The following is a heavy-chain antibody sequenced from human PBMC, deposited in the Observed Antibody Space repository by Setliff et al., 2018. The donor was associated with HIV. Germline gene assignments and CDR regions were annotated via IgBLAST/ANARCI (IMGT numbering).Heavy chain of an antibody. CDR2: IYSNGRT. J-gene: IGHJ4*02. CDR3: ARGSYTVRIDY. Sequence: SETLSLTCTVSGGSISTYYLTWIRQPAGKGLEWIGRIYSNGRTTHNPSLKSRVTISRDTSENQFSLRLSSVTAADTAVYYCARGSYTVRIDYWGQGTRVTVSS. D-gene: IGHD3-10*01. CDR1: GGSISTYY. V-gene: IGHV4-4*07.